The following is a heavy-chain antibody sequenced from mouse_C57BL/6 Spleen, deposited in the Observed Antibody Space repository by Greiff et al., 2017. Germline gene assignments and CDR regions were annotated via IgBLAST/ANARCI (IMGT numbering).Heavy chain of an antibody. J-gene: IGHJ4*01. D-gene: IGHD1-1*01. Sequence: VKLVESGAELVKPGASVKMSCKASGYTFTTYPIEWMKQNHGKSLEWIGNFHPYNDDTKYNEKFKGKATLTVEKSSSTVYLELSRLTSDDSAVYYCARRGSSYGYYAMDYWGQGTSVTVSS. CDR1: GYTFTTYP. CDR2: FHPYNDDT. V-gene: IGHV1-47*01. CDR3: ARRGSSYGYYAMDY.